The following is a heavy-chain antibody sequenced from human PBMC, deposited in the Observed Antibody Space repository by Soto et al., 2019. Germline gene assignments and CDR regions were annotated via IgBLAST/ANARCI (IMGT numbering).Heavy chain of an antibody. CDR2: INSGGSTT. CDR1: GLTFNSYW. J-gene: IGHJ4*02. V-gene: IGHV3-74*01. Sequence: EVQLVESGGGLVQPGGSLRLSCPDSGLTFNSYWMHWDRQAPGTGLVWFLRINSGGSTTNYAFSVKGRFTISRDNAKNTLYLQMNSLSVEDTLGYCCARKYNYESRGYYDWGQGTLVTVSS. D-gene: IGHD3-22*01. CDR3: ARKYNYESRGYYD.